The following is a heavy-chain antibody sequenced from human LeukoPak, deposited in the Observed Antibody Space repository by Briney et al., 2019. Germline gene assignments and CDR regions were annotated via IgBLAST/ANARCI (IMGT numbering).Heavy chain of an antibody. CDR1: GFTFSSYA. D-gene: IGHD6-13*01. Sequence: GGSLRLSCAASGFTFSSYAMSWVHQAPGKGLEWVANIKQDGSEKYYVDSVKGRFTVSRDNAKNSLYLQMNSLRAEDTAVYYCARDVARIAAAGTSFDYWGQGTLVTVSS. J-gene: IGHJ4*02. CDR2: IKQDGSEK. V-gene: IGHV3-7*01. CDR3: ARDVARIAAAGTSFDY.